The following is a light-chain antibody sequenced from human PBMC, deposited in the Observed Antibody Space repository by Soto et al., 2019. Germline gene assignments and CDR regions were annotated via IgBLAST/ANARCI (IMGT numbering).Light chain of an antibody. Sequence: EMVMTQSPATLSVSPGDRATLSCRASQSVSRSLAWYQQKPGQAPRLLVYGASSRATGIPERFSGSVSETDFTLSISRLEPEDFAVYYCQHYGNSPLTFGQGTRLEIK. CDR2: GAS. V-gene: IGKV3-20*01. CDR1: QSVSRS. J-gene: IGKJ5*01. CDR3: QHYGNSPLT.